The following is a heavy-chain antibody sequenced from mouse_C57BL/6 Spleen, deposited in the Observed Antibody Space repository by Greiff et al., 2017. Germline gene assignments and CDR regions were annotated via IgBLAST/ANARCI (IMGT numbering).Heavy chain of an antibody. CDR1: GYTFTSYW. V-gene: IGHV1-53*01. CDR3: AREGFITTVVAPRYWYFDV. Sequence: QVQLQQPGTELVKPGASVKLSCKASGYTFTSYWMHWVKQRPGQGLEWIGNINPSNGGTNYNEKFKSKATLTVDKSSSTAYMQLSSLTSKDSAVYYCAREGFITTVVAPRYWYFDVWGTGTTVTVSS. J-gene: IGHJ1*03. CDR2: INPSNGGT. D-gene: IGHD1-1*01.